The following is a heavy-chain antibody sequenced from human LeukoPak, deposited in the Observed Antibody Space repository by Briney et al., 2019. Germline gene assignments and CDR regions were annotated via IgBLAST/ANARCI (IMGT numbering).Heavy chain of an antibody. V-gene: IGHV1-8*01. CDR3: ARSPVGARRRNDY. J-gene: IGHJ4*02. D-gene: IGHD1-26*01. CDR2: VNPNSGNT. Sequence: ASVKVSCKTSGYTFSSYDINWVRQAPGQGLEWMGWVNPNSGNTGYAQKFRDRVTMTRSTSISTAYMELSSLRSEDTAVYYCARSPVGARRRNDYWGQGTLVTVSP. CDR1: GYTFSSYD.